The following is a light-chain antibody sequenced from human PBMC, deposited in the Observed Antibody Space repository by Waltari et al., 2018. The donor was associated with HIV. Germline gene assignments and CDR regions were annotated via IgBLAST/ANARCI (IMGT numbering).Light chain of an antibody. J-gene: IGLJ1*01. CDR2: DVI. CDR3: SSYAGSYTYV. V-gene: IGLV2-11*01. CDR1: SSDVFVYTY. Sequence: LTQPRSVSGSPGHTATIPSTVTSSDVFVYTYFSWYQQHQGKAPKLMIYDVIKRPSGVPDRFSGSKSGNTASLTISGLQAEDEADYYCSSYAGSYTYVFGTGTKVTVL.